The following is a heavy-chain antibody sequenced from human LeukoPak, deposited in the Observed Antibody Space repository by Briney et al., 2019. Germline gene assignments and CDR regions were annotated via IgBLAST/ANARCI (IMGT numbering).Heavy chain of an antibody. D-gene: IGHD5-12*01. Sequence: GGSLRLSCAAIGFTSNYWMHWVRQAPGKGLVWVSRISGDGSTTFYADSVKGRFTISRDNSKNTLCLQMNSLRAEDTAVYCCTRGYSGYGNFDCWGQGTLVTVSS. CDR3: TRGYSGYGNFDC. J-gene: IGHJ4*02. CDR1: GFTSNYW. CDR2: ISGDGSTT. V-gene: IGHV3-74*01.